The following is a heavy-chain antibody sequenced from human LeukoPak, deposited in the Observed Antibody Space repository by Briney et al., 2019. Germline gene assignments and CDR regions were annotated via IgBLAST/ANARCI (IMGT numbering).Heavy chain of an antibody. CDR3: ARVKYCSSTSCDEAWSVDY. CDR1: GFTFSDYY. CDR2: ITSSGSTL. V-gene: IGHV3-11*01. D-gene: IGHD2-2*01. Sequence: PGGSLRLSCAASGFTFSDYYMSWIRQAPGKGLEWVSYITSSGSTLYYADSVKGRFTISRDNAKNSLYLQMNSLRAEDTAVYYCARVKYCSSTSCDEAWSVDYWGQGTLVTVSS. J-gene: IGHJ4*02.